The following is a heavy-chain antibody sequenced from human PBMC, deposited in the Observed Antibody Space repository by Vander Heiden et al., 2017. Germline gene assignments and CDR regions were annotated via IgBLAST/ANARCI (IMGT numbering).Heavy chain of an antibody. V-gene: IGHV3-30*18. J-gene: IGHJ1*01. CDR1: GFTFSSYA. D-gene: IGHD2-15*01. Sequence: QVQLVESGGGVVQPGRSLRLSCAASGFTFSSYAMHWVRQAPGKGLEWVAVIAYDGSNKYYADSVKGRFTISRDNSKNTLYLQMNSLRAEDTAVYYCAKEDCSGGSCYYLEYFQHWGQGTLVTVSS. CDR3: AKEDCSGGSCYYLEYFQH. CDR2: IAYDGSNK.